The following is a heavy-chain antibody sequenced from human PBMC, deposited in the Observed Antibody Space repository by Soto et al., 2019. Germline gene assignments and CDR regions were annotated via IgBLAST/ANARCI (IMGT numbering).Heavy chain of an antibody. D-gene: IGHD3-10*01. J-gene: IGHJ4*02. CDR1: GFTFGDYA. CDR2: MRSKAYGATT. Sequence: EVQLVDSGGGLVQPGRSLRLSCTGSGFTFGDYAVSWVRQAPGKGLEWVGFMRSKAYGATTEYAASVKGRFSISRDDSKRVAYLQMNSLKIEDTAVYYCSRDLLGGSGTYWRYWGQGTPVTVSS. CDR3: SRDLLGGSGTYWRY. V-gene: IGHV3-49*04.